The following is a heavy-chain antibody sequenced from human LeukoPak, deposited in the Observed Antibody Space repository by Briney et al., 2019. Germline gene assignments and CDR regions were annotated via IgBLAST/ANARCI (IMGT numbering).Heavy chain of an antibody. CDR3: AKVITFGGVIARDAFDI. V-gene: IGHV3-23*01. CDR1: GFTFSSYA. Sequence: GSLSPSCAASGFTFSSYAMSWVRQAPGKGLEWVSAISGSGGSTYYADSVKGRFTISRDNSKNTLYLQMNSLRAEDTAVYYCAKVITFGGVIARDAFDIWGQGTMVTVSS. D-gene: IGHD3-16*02. CDR2: ISGSGGST. J-gene: IGHJ3*02.